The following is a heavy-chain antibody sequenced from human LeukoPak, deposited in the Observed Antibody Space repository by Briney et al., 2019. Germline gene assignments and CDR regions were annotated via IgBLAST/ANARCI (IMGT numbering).Heavy chain of an antibody. Sequence: SETLSLTCTVSGSSISSAYYWGWIRQPPGKGLEWIGSVFDSGSTYYNPSLKSRVTISVDTSKNQFSLKLSSVTAADTAVYYCARSFIVVEASRPHNNYYYMDVWGKETTVTVSS. CDR3: ARSFIVVEASRPHNNYYYMDV. J-gene: IGHJ6*03. V-gene: IGHV4-38-2*02. CDR2: VFDSGST. D-gene: IGHD2-15*01. CDR1: GSSISSAYY.